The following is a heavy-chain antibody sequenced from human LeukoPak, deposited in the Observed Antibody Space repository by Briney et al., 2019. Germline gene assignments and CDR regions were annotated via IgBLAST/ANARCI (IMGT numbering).Heavy chain of an antibody. CDR3: ARDGFTMIVVGWYFDL. J-gene: IGHJ2*01. D-gene: IGHD3-22*01. Sequence: GGSLRLSCAASGFTFSSYGMHWVRQAPGKGLEWVAVIWYDGSNKDYADSVKARFTISRDNSKNTLYLQMNSLRAEDTAVYYCARDGFTMIVVGWYFDLWGRGTLVTVSS. CDR2: IWYDGSNK. CDR1: GFTFSSYG. V-gene: IGHV3-33*01.